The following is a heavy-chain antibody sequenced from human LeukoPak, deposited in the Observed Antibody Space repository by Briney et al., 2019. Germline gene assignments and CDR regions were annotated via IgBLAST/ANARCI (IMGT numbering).Heavy chain of an antibody. J-gene: IGHJ4*02. CDR2: IYHSGST. CDR3: AAPGSVYSSGSFDY. Sequence: SETLSLTCAVSGGSISSSNWWSWVRQPPGKGLEWIGEIYHSGSTNYNPSLKSRVTISVDKSKNQFSLKLSSVTAAGTAVYYCAAPGSVYSSGSFDYWGQGTLVTVSS. D-gene: IGHD6-19*01. CDR1: GGSISSSNW. V-gene: IGHV4-4*02.